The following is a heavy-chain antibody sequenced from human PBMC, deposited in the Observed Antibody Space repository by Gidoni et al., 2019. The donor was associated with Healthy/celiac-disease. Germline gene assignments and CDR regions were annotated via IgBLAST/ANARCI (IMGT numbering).Heavy chain of an antibody. J-gene: IGHJ4*02. D-gene: IGHD3-10*01. CDR2: INSDGSST. CDR1: GFPFSSYW. V-gene: IGHV3-74*01. Sequence: EVQLVESGGGLVQPGGSLRLSCAASGFPFSSYWMHWVRQAPGKGLVWVSRINSDGSSTSYADSVKGRFTISRDNAKNTLYLQMNSLRAEDTAVYYCAREGWFGELFDYWGQGTLVTVSS. CDR3: AREGWFGELFDY.